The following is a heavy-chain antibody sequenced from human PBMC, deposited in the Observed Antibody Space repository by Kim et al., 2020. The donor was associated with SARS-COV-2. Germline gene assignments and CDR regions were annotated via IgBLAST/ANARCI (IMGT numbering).Heavy chain of an antibody. V-gene: IGHV4-39*01. D-gene: IGHD3-10*01. CDR3: ARLYPLFAPLWFGELLNLER. CDR2: IYYSGST. CDR1: GGSISSSSYY. Sequence: SETLSLTCTVSGGSISSSSYYWGWIRQPPGKGLEWIGSIYYSGSTYYNPSLKSRVTISVDTSKNQFSLKLSSVTAADTAVYYCARLYPLFAPLWFGELLNLERWGQGTLVTVSS. J-gene: IGHJ4*02.